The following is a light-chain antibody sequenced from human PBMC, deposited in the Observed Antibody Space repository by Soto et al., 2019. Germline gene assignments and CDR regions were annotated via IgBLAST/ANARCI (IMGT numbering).Light chain of an antibody. CDR2: GAS. CDR3: QQYGSSGT. J-gene: IGKJ1*01. V-gene: IGKV3-20*01. Sequence: IVRTQSPATPSVAPGERVTPSCRSSQSVADNLAWFQQKPGQGPRLLIYGASNRATGIPDRFSGSGSGTDFTLTISRLEPEDFAVYYCQQYGSSGTFGQGTKVDIK. CDR1: QSVADN.